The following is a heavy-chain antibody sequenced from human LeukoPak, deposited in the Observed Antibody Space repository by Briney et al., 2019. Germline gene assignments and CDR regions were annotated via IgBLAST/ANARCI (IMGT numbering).Heavy chain of an antibody. CDR2: INHSGST. Sequence: SETLSLTCTVSGDSINSLDLWSWVRQPPGKGLEWIGEINHSGSTNYNPSLKSRVTISVDTSKNQFSLKLSSVTAADTAVYYCARDPAVAGDYWGQGTLVTVSS. V-gene: IGHV4-4*02. CDR3: ARDPAVAGDY. D-gene: IGHD6-19*01. CDR1: GDSINSLDL. J-gene: IGHJ4*02.